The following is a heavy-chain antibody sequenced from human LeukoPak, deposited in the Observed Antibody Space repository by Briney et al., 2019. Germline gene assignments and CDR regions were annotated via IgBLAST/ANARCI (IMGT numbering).Heavy chain of an antibody. D-gene: IGHD1-26*01. V-gene: IGHV3-33*06. CDR2: IWYDGSNK. J-gene: IGHJ3*02. Sequence: PGRSLRLSCAASGFTFSSYGMHWVRQAPGKGLEWVAVIWYDGSNKYYADSVKSRFTISRDNSKNTLYLQMNSLRAEDTAVYYCAKDSTGGIGAFDIWGQGTMVTVSS. CDR1: GFTFSSYG. CDR3: AKDSTGGIGAFDI.